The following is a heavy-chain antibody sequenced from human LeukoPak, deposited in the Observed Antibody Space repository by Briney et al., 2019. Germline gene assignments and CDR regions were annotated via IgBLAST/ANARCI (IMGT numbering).Heavy chain of an antibody. Sequence: SETLSLTCTVSGGSISSYYYSWIRQPPRKGLERIGYIYYSGSTNYNPSLKSRVTISVDTSKNQFSLKLSSVTAADTAVYYCARAGYTVTTGYFDYWGQGTLVTVSS. V-gene: IGHV4-59*08. CDR1: GGSISSYY. D-gene: IGHD4-11*01. CDR2: IYYSGST. J-gene: IGHJ4*02. CDR3: ARAGYTVTTGYFDY.